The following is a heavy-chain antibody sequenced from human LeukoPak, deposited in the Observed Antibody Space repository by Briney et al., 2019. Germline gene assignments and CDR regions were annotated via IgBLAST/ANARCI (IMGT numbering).Heavy chain of an antibody. CDR1: GGSISSYY. CDR2: IYYSGST. D-gene: IGHD6-13*01. CDR3: AFGQYSSSWYGYYYYGMDV. V-gene: IGHV4-59*01. J-gene: IGHJ6*02. Sequence: SETLSLTCTVSGGSISSYYWSWIRQPPGKGLEWIGYIYYSGSTNYNPSLKSRVTISVDTSKNQFSLKLSSVTAADTAVYYCAFGQYSSSWYGYYYYGMDVWGQGTTVTVSS.